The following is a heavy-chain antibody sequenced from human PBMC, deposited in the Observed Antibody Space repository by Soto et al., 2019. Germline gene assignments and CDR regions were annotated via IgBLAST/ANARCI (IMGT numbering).Heavy chain of an antibody. V-gene: IGHV3-30*09. Sequence: QIQLVESGGGVVQPGGSLRLSCLASGFIFRSYAMHWVRQAPGKGLEWVAVITYDGANGYYADSVRGRFAISRDNSKSTWFLQMISLRPEDTAVYYCARAFSGSYPNFDYWGQGTLVTVSS. CDR2: ITYDGANG. D-gene: IGHD1-26*01. CDR1: GFIFRSYA. J-gene: IGHJ4*02. CDR3: ARAFSGSYPNFDY.